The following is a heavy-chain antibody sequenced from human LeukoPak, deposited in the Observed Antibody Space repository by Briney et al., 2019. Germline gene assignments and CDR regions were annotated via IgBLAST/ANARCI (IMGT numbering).Heavy chain of an antibody. Sequence: GGSLRLSCAASGFTFSSYAMSWVRQAPGKGLEWVSAISGGGGSTYYADSVKGRFTISRDNSKNTLYLQMNSLRAEDTAVYYCARDHSGSYWLLDYWGQGTLVTVSS. J-gene: IGHJ4*02. V-gene: IGHV3-23*01. CDR2: ISGGGGST. D-gene: IGHD1-26*01. CDR1: GFTFSSYA. CDR3: ARDHSGSYWLLDY.